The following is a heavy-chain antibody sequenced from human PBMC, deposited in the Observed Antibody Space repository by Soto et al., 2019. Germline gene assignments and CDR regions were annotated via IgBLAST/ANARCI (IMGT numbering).Heavy chain of an antibody. CDR2: IIPIFGTA. V-gene: IGHV1-69*12. D-gene: IGHD3-22*01. CDR3: ARVDDSSGYYYESYYYYYGMAV. CDR1: GGTFSSYA. J-gene: IGHJ6*02. Sequence: QVQLVQSGAEVKKPGSSVKVSCKASGGTFSSYAISWVRQAPGQGLEWLGGIIPIFGTANYAQKFQGRVTITADESTSTAYMELSSLSSEDTAVYYCARVDDSSGYYYESYYYYYGMAVWGQGTTVTVSS.